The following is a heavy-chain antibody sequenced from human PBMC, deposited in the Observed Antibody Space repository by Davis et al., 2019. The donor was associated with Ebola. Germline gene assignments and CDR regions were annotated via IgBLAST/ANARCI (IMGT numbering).Heavy chain of an antibody. CDR2: ISSSGSTI. Sequence: GESLKISCAASGFTFSSYEMNWVRQAPGKGLEWVSYISSSGSTIYYADSVKGRFTISRDNAKNSLYLQMNSLIAEDTAVYYCARDRVFYCSSTSCYNYGMDVWGQGTTVTVSS. CDR1: GFTFSSYE. CDR3: ARDRVFYCSSTSCYNYGMDV. J-gene: IGHJ6*02. D-gene: IGHD2-2*02. V-gene: IGHV3-48*03.